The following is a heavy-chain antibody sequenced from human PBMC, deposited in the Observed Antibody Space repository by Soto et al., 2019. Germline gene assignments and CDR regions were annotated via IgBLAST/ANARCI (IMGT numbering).Heavy chain of an antibody. V-gene: IGHV3-48*01. D-gene: IGHD6-19*01. J-gene: IGHJ3*02. CDR2: ISSSSSTI. Sequence: PGGSLRLSCAASGFTFSSYSMNWVRQAPGKGLEWVSYISSSSSTIYYADSVKGRFTISRDNAKNSLYLQMNSLRAEDTAVYYCASPREAVGGAFDIWGQGTMVTVSS. CDR1: GFTFSSYS. CDR3: ASPREAVGGAFDI.